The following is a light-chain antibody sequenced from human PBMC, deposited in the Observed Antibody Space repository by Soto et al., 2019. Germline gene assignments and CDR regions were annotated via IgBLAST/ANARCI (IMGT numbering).Light chain of an antibody. CDR3: QQYGSPPPNT. CDR1: QSVSSSY. CDR2: GVS. V-gene: IGKV3-20*01. Sequence: EIVLTQSPGTLSLSPGERATLSCRASQSVSSSYLAWYQQKPGQAPRLLIYGVSSRATGIPDRFSGSGSGTDFTLTISRLEPEDFAVYYCQQYGSPPPNTFGQGTKLEIK. J-gene: IGKJ2*01.